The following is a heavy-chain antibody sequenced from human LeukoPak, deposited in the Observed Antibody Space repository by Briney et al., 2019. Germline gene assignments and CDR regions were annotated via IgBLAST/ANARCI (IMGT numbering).Heavy chain of an antibody. Sequence: PGGSLRLSCAASGFTLSSSYMSWVRQAPGKGLEWVSVIYSGGSIHYAGSVKGRFTISRDNAKNTLYLQMNSLRADDTAVYYCARGHSSGNPDPFDSWGQGTLVIVSS. CDR2: IYSGGSI. CDR3: ARGHSSGNPDPFDS. CDR1: GFTLSSSY. D-gene: IGHD3-22*01. V-gene: IGHV3-53*01. J-gene: IGHJ4*02.